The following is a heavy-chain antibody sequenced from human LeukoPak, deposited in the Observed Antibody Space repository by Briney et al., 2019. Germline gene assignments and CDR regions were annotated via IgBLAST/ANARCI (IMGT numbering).Heavy chain of an antibody. V-gene: IGHV5-51*01. J-gene: IGHJ4*02. CDR2: IYPGDSDT. CDR1: GYSFTSYW. D-gene: IGHD3-22*01. Sequence: GESLKISCKGSGYSFTSYWIGWVRQMPGEGLEWMGIIYPGDSDTRYSPSFQGQVTISADKSISTAYLQWSSLKASDTAMYYCARYYYDSSLVYYLDYWGQGTLVTVSS. CDR3: ARYYYDSSLVYYLDY.